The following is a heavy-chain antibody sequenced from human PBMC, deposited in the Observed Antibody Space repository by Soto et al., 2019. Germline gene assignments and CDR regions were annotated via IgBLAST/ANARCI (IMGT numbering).Heavy chain of an antibody. CDR2: IIPILGIA. V-gene: IGHV1-69*02. D-gene: IGHD3-10*01. J-gene: IGHJ4*02. CDR3: AKTITMVRGVMVDY. CDR1: GGTFSSYT. Sequence: QVQLVQSGAEVKKPGSSVKVSCKASGGTFSSYTISWVRQAPGQGLEWMGRIIPILGIANYAQKFQGRVTITADKSTSTAYMELSRLRSEDTAVYYCAKTITMVRGVMVDYWGQGTLVTVSS.